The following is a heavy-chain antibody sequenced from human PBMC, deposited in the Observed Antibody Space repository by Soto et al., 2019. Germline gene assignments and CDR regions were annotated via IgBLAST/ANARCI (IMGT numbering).Heavy chain of an antibody. CDR3: AAVPGRVTMVRGVRYYYGMDV. D-gene: IGHD3-10*01. Sequence: TETLSITCAASSASFTGKEWSWIVQPPEKGLEWMGEINHSGSTNYNPSLKSRVTISVDTSKNQFSLKLSSVTAADTAVYYCAAVPGRVTMVRGVRYYYGMDVWGQGTTVT. V-gene: IGHV4-34*01. CDR1: SASFTGKE. J-gene: IGHJ6*02. CDR2: INHSGST.